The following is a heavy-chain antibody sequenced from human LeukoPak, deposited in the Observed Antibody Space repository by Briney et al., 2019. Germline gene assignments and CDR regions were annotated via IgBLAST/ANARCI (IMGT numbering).Heavy chain of an antibody. CDR2: IYTSGST. D-gene: IGHD3-3*01. Sequence: SETLSLTCTVSGGSISSYYWSWIRQPAGKGLEWIGRIYTSGSTNYNPSLKSRVTMSVDTSKNQFSLKLSSVTAADTAVYYCAREGRIRFLEWINWFDPWGQGTLVTVSS. CDR3: AREGRIRFLEWINWFDP. J-gene: IGHJ5*02. CDR1: GGSISSYY. V-gene: IGHV4-4*07.